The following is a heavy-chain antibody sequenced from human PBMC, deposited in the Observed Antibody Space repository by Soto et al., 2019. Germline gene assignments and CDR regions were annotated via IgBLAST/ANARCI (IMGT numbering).Heavy chain of an antibody. D-gene: IGHD4-17*01. CDR1: GGSISSSSYY. Sequence: QLQLQESGPGLVKPSETLSLTCTVSGGSISSSSYYWGWIRQPPGKGLEWIGSIYYSGSTYYNPSRKSRVTISVDTSKNQFSLKLSSVTAADTAVYYCARHVRFEYYFDYWGQGTLVTVSS. CDR2: IYYSGST. V-gene: IGHV4-39*01. CDR3: ARHVRFEYYFDY. J-gene: IGHJ4*02.